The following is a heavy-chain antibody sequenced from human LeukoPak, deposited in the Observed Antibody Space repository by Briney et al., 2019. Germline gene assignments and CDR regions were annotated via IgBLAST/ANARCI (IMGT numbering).Heavy chain of an antibody. CDR1: GYSISSGYY. Sequence: SETLSLTCTVSGYSISSGYYWGWIRQPPGKGLEWIGSIYHSGSTYYNPSLKSRVTISVDTCKNQFSLKLSSVTAADTAVYYRATRPRYQLLRDSGAGASWYFDFWGQGTLATVSS. D-gene: IGHD2-2*01. CDR2: IYHSGST. CDR3: ATRPRYQLLRDSGAGASWYFDF. J-gene: IGHJ4*02. V-gene: IGHV4-38-2*02.